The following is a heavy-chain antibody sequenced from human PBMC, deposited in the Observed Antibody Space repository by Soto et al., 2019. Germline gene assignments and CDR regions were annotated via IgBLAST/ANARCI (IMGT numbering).Heavy chain of an antibody. V-gene: IGHV3-15*07. CDR3: TTIYYYDSSGYPPRVGY. CDR1: GFTFSNAW. D-gene: IGHD3-22*01. CDR2: IKSKTDGGTT. J-gene: IGHJ4*02. Sequence: EVQLVESGGGLVKPGGSLRLSCAASGFTFSNAWMNWVRQAPGKGLEWVGRIKSKTDGGTTDYAAPVKGRFTISRDDSKNTLYLQMNSLKPEDTAVYYCTTIYYYDSSGYPPRVGYWGQGTLVAVSS.